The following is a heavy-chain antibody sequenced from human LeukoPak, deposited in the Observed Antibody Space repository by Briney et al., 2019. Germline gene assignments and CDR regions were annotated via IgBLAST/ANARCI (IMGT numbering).Heavy chain of an antibody. Sequence: GGSLRLSCAASGFSFNSFSMNWVRQAPGRGLEWVSYITSSGTYIYYADSVRGRFTISRDNDRNSLYLQMDSLTAEDTAIYYCARVFDVDYFSATGYSDYWGQGVLVTVSS. CDR3: ARVFDVDYFSATGYSDY. V-gene: IGHV3-21*06. CDR2: ITSSGTYI. J-gene: IGHJ4*02. D-gene: IGHD2/OR15-2a*01. CDR1: GFSFNSFS.